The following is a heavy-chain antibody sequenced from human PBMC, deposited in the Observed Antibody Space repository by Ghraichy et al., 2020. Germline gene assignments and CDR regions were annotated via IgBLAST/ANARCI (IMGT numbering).Heavy chain of an antibody. CDR2: INHSGST. Sequence: SETLSLTCAVYGGSFSGYCWSWIRQPPGKGLEWIGEINHSGSTNYNPSLKSRVTISVDTSKNQFSLKLSSVTAADTAVYYCARFCSSTSCYSPDYYYGMDVWGQGTTVTVSS. J-gene: IGHJ6*02. CDR1: GGSFSGYC. V-gene: IGHV4-34*01. D-gene: IGHD2-2*01. CDR3: ARFCSSTSCYSPDYYYGMDV.